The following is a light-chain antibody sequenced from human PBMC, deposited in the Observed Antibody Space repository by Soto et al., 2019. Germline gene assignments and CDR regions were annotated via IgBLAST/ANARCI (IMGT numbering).Light chain of an antibody. CDR3: QQRSNWPYLT. V-gene: IGKV3-11*01. J-gene: IGKJ4*01. CDR2: DAS. Sequence: EIVLTQSPDTLSLSPGERATLSCRASQSVSGYLGWYQQKPDQASRLLIYDASNRAYGVLARFRGSGSGTNFTLTIASLEPEDFAVYYCQQRSNWPYLTFGGGTRV. CDR1: QSVSGY.